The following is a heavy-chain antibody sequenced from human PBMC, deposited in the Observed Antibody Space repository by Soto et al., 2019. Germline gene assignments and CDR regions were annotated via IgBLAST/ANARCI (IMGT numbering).Heavy chain of an antibody. Sequence: SETLSLTCTVSGGSITSSSYYWGWIRQPPGKGLEWIGYIYYSGSTNYNPSLKSRVTISVDTSKNQFSLKLSSVTAADTAVYYCARLRVPAAFDAFDIWGQGTMVTVSS. V-gene: IGHV4-61*05. CDR3: ARLRVPAAFDAFDI. CDR1: GGSITSSSYY. D-gene: IGHD2-2*01. J-gene: IGHJ3*02. CDR2: IYYSGST.